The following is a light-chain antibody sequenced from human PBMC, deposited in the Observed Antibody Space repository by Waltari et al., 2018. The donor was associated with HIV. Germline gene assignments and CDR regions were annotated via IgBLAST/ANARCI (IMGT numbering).Light chain of an antibody. CDR3: SSYSPTNKFYVL. J-gene: IGLJ2*01. CDR1: SSDLGGYNY. V-gene: IGLV2-8*01. CDR2: EVT. Sequence: QSALTQPPSASGSPGPSVTMSCTGTSSDLGGYNYVSWYQQHPGKAPKLIMTEVTKRPSGVPDRFSGSKSGNTASLTVSGLQAEDEAHYYCSSYSPTNKFYVLFGGGTTLTVL.